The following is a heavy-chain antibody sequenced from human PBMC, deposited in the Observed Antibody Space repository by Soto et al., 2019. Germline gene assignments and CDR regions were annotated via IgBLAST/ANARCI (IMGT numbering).Heavy chain of an antibody. CDR3: AKVGGQWLKDRWFDP. Sequence: GCSLRLSCASSVFTFSSYAMSWVRQAPGKGLEWVSAISGSGGSTYYADSVKGRFTISRDNSKNTLYLQMNSLRAEDTAVYYCAKVGGQWLKDRWFDPWGQGTLVTVSS. CDR1: VFTFSSYA. CDR2: ISGSGGST. J-gene: IGHJ5*02. V-gene: IGHV3-23*01. D-gene: IGHD6-19*01.